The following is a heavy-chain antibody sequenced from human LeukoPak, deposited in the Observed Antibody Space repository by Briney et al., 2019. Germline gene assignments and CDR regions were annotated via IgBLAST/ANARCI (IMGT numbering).Heavy chain of an antibody. CDR2: ISGSGAST. Sequence: GGSLRLSCAASGFSFSGYAMSWVRQAPGKGLECVASISGSGASTFYANSAKGRFTISRDNSKNTVHLQMNSLRAEDTAVYYCTKGSRGYTNYYFDYWGQGTLVPVSS. J-gene: IGHJ4*02. CDR3: TKGSRGYTNYYFDY. CDR1: GFSFSGYA. D-gene: IGHD5-18*01. V-gene: IGHV3-23*01.